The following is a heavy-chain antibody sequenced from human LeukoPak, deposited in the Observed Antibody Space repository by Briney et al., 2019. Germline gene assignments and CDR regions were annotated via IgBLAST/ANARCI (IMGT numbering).Heavy chain of an antibody. CDR3: ASWRAISSEAN. CDR2: TNEHGSDS. Sequence: GGSLRLSCAASGFTFSDYWVSWLRQAQGKGLEWVAHTNEHGSDSYYVDSVKGRFTISRGNAKNSLHLQMNSLRVEDTAVYYCASWRAISSEANWGRGTLVTVSS. D-gene: IGHD6-6*01. CDR1: GFTFSDYW. V-gene: IGHV3-7*01. J-gene: IGHJ4*02.